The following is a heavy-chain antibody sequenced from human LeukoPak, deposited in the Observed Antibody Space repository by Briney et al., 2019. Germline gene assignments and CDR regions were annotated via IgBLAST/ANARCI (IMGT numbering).Heavy chain of an antibody. V-gene: IGHV4-59*01. D-gene: IGHD5-12*01. J-gene: IGHJ6*03. CDR2: IYYIVST. Sequence: PSETLSLTCTVSGDSISGFYWSWIRQPPGKGLEWIGYIYYIVSTNYNPSLKSRVTISVDMSENQFSLKLSSVIAADTAVYYCARGYSGYPSYYYYMDVWGKGTTVTISS. CDR3: ARGYSGYPSYYYYMDV. CDR1: GDSISGFY.